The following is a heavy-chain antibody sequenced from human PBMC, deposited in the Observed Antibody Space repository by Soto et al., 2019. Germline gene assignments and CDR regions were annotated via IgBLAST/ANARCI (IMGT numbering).Heavy chain of an antibody. D-gene: IGHD3-3*01. CDR2: ISGSGGRT. Sequence: VGSLRLSCVASGFPFSSYAMSWVRQTPGKGLEWVSGISGSGGRTYYADSVKGRFTISRDNSNNTLSLQMHILRADDTAVYYCARDPLSFGVLDQTYWYIDLWGRGPRVTVSS. J-gene: IGHJ2*01. CDR1: GFPFSSYA. CDR3: ARDPLSFGVLDQTYWYIDL. V-gene: IGHV3-23*01.